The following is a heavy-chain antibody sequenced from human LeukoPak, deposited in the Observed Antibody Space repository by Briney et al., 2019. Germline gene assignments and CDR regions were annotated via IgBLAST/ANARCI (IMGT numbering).Heavy chain of an antibody. Sequence: PGGSLRLSCAASGFTFSSYSMNWVRQAPGKGLEWVSYISSSSSTIYYADSVKGRFTISRDNAKNSLYLQMNSLRAEDTAVYYCARDHGDGTIFGVVTHPFDYWGQGTLVTVSS. CDR3: ARDHGDGTIFGVVTHPFDY. CDR1: GFTFSSYS. D-gene: IGHD3-3*01. V-gene: IGHV3-48*04. J-gene: IGHJ4*02. CDR2: ISSSSSTI.